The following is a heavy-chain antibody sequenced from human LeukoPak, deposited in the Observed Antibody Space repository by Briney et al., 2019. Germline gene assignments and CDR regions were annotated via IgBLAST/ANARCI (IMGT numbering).Heavy chain of an antibody. J-gene: IGHJ4*02. CDR1: GYTFTGYY. CDR2: INPNSGGI. D-gene: IGHD3-3*01. CDR3: ARVSEALEGFDY. V-gene: IGHV1-2*02. Sequence: ASVKVSCKASGYTFTGYYMHWVRQAPGQGLEWMGWINPNSGGINYAQKFQGRVTMTRDTSISTAYMELSRLRSDDTAVYYCARVSEALEGFDYWGQGTLVTVSS.